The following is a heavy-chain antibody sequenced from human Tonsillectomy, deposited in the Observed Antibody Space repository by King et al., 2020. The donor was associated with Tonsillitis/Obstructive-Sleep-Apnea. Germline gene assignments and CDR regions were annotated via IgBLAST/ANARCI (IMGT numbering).Heavy chain of an antibody. CDR2: IWYDGSNK. D-gene: IGHD3-10*01. CDR1: GFTFSSCG. V-gene: IGHV3-33*01. CDR3: ARGKYGSGSYYVADYYYMDV. J-gene: IGHJ6*03. Sequence: VQLVQSGGGVVQPGRSLRLSCAASGFTFSSCGMHWVRQAPGKGLEWVAVIWYDGSNKYYADSVKGRFTISRDNSRNTLYLQMNSLRAEDTAVYYCARGKYGSGSYYVADYYYMDVWGKGTTVTVSS.